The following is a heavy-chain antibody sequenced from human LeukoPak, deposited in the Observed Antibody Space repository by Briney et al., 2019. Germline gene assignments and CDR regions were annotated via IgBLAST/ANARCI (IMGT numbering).Heavy chain of an antibody. V-gene: IGHV3-9*01. CDR3: AKGRSSSWYDAFDI. J-gene: IGHJ3*02. CDR2: ISWNSGSI. Sequence: PGGSLRLSCAASGFTFDDYAMHWVRQAPGKGLEWVSGISWNSGSIGYADSVKGRFTISRDNAKNSLYLQMNSLRAEDTALYYCAKGRSSSWYDAFDIWGQGTMVTVSS. D-gene: IGHD6-13*01. CDR1: GFTFDDYA.